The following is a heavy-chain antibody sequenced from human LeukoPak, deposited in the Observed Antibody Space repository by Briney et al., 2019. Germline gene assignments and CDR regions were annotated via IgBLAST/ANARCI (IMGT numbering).Heavy chain of an antibody. CDR1: GFTFSSYA. CDR2: ISGSGDST. D-gene: IGHD3-16*02. Sequence: GGSLRLSCAASGFTFSSYAMSWVRQAPGMGLEWVSAISGSGDSTYYADSVKGRFTISRDNSKKTLHLQMNSLRAEDTAVYYCAKGITFGGVIVPRYFDYWGQGTLVTVSS. V-gene: IGHV3-23*01. CDR3: AKGITFGGVIVPRYFDY. J-gene: IGHJ4*02.